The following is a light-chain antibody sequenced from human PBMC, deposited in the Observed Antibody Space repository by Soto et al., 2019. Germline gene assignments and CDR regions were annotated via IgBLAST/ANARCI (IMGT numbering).Light chain of an antibody. V-gene: IGKV3-20*01. J-gene: IGKJ1*01. Sequence: EIVLTQSPGTLSLSPGERATLSCRASQSVSNNYLAWYQQKPGQAPRLLIYGASNRATGIPDRFSGSVSGTDFTLTISRLEPEDFAVYYCQQYGSSGTFGKGTKVDIK. CDR2: GAS. CDR3: QQYGSSGT. CDR1: QSVSNNY.